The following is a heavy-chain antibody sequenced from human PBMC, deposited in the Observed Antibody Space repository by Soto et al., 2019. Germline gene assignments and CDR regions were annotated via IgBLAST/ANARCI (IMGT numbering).Heavy chain of an antibody. CDR1: GGSLSSSNW. J-gene: IGHJ4*02. D-gene: IGHD5-18*01. CDR3: DRGGIQLWLSAFDY. Sequence: SDTLSLTCTVSGGSLSSSNWWSWVRQPPGKGLEWIGEIYHSGSTNYNPSLKSRVTISVDKSKNQFSLKLSSVTAADTAVYYCDRGGIQLWLSAFDYWGQGTLVTVSS. V-gene: IGHV4-4*02. CDR2: IYHSGST.